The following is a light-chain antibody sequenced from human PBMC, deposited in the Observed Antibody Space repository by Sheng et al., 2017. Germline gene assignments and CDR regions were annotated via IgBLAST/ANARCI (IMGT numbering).Light chain of an antibody. CDR2: GAS. J-gene: IGKJ1*01. V-gene: IGKV3-15*01. CDR3: QQYGTTPRT. CDR1: QSVSSN. Sequence: EIVMTQSPATLSVSPGERATLSCRASQSVSSNLAWYQQKPGQAPRLLIYGASTRATGIPARFSGSGSGTDFTLTLSRLEPEDFAVYYCQQYGTTPRTFGQGTKVEIK.